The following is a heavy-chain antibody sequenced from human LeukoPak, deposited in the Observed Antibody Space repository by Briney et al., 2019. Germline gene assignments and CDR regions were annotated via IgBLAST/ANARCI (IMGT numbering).Heavy chain of an antibody. V-gene: IGHV4-61*01. J-gene: IGHJ6*02. Sequence: SETLSLTCTVSGGSVSSGSYYWSWIRQPPGKGLEWIGYIYYSGSTNYNPSLKSRVTISVDTSKNQFSLKLSSVTAADTAVYYCARTLGYCSGGSCVYYYYYGMDVWGQGTTDTVSS. D-gene: IGHD2-15*01. CDR3: ARTLGYCSGGSCVYYYYYGMDV. CDR1: GGSVSSGSYY. CDR2: IYYSGST.